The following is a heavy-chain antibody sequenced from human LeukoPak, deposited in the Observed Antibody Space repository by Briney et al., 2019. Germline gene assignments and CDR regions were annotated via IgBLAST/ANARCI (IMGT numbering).Heavy chain of an antibody. CDR2: INPNSGGT. CDR1: GYTFTDYY. D-gene: IGHD3-22*01. Sequence: ASVKVSCKASGYTFTDYYMHWVRQAPGQGLEWMGWINPNSGGTNYAQKFQGRVTMTRDTSISTAYMELSRLRSDDTAVYYCARGSYRYYDSSGYLSYFDYWGQGTLVTVSS. J-gene: IGHJ4*02. CDR3: ARGSYRYYDSSGYLSYFDY. V-gene: IGHV1-2*02.